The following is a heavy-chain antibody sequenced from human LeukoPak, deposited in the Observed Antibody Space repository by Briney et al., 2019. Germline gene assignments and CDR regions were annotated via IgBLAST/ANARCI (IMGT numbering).Heavy chain of an antibody. CDR2: ISSSSSYI. V-gene: IGHV3-21*01. J-gene: IGHJ6*02. Sequence: GGSLRLSCAASGFTFSSYSMNWVRQAPGKGLEWVSSISSSSSYIYYADSVKGRFTISRDNSKNTLYLQMNSLRAEDTAVYYCARLPAASYYYYGMDVWGQGTTVTVSS. D-gene: IGHD2-2*01. CDR3: ARLPAASYYYYGMDV. CDR1: GFTFSSYS.